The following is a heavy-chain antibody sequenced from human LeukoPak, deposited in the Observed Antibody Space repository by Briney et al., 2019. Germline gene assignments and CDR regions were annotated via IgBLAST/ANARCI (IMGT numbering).Heavy chain of an antibody. D-gene: IGHD5-18*01. J-gene: IGHJ6*02. Sequence: GGSPRLSCAASGFTFSSYAMSWVRQAPGKGLEWVSAISGSGGSTYYADSVKGRFTISRDNSKNTLYLRMNSLRAEDTAVYYCAKGEGRGYRFDMDVWGQGTTVTVSS. V-gene: IGHV3-23*01. CDR1: GFTFSSYA. CDR3: AKGEGRGYRFDMDV. CDR2: ISGSGGST.